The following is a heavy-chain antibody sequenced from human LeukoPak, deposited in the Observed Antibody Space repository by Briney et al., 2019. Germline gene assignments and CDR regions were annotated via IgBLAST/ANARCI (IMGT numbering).Heavy chain of an antibody. CDR2: IKQDGSEK. CDR3: ARVHGSGSYYNYYYYYMDV. J-gene: IGHJ6*03. V-gene: IGHV3-7*01. D-gene: IGHD3-10*01. CDR1: GFTFSSYW. Sequence: GGSLRLSCAASGFTFSSYWMSWVRQAPGKGLEWVANIKQDGSEKYYVDSVKGRFTISRDNAKNSLYLQMNSLRAEDTAVYYCARVHGSGSYYNYYYYYMDVWGKGTTVTISS.